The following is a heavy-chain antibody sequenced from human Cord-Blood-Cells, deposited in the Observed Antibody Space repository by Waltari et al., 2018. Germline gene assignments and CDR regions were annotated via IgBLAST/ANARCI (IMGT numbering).Heavy chain of an antibody. D-gene: IGHD2-21*01. Sequence: QVQLVQSGAEVKKPGSSVKVSCKASGGTFSSYAISWVRQAPGQGLEWMGRIIPILGIANYGQKFQGRVRITADKSTSTGYMELSSLISEDTAVYYCARGDYWYFDLWGRGTLVTVSS. J-gene: IGHJ2*01. CDR1: GGTFSSYA. CDR3: ARGDYWYFDL. V-gene: IGHV1-69*09. CDR2: IIPILGIA.